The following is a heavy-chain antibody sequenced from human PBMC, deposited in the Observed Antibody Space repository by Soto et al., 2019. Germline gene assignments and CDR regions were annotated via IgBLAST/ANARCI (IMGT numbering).Heavy chain of an antibody. J-gene: IGHJ4*02. D-gene: IGHD2-8*02. CDR3: ARGDWWLFDY. V-gene: IGHV1-3*05. CDR1: GYTFTSYA. Sequence: QVQLVQSGAEEKKPGASVKVSCKASGYTFTSYAIHWVRQAPGQRLEWMGWINAGNGNTKYSQKFQGRVTITRDASASTAYMELSSLKSEDTAVYYCARGDWWLFDYWGQGTLVTVSS. CDR2: INAGNGNT.